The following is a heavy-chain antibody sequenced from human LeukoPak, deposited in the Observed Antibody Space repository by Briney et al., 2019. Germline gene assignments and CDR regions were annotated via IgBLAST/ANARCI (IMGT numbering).Heavy chain of an antibody. J-gene: IGHJ4*02. V-gene: IGHV5-51*01. CDR2: IYPGGSDT. D-gene: IGHD3-22*01. Sequence: LGESLKISCKGSGYSFTNDWIGWVRQMPGKGLELMGIIYPGGSDTRYSPSFQGQVTISADKSISTAYLQWSSLKASDTAMYYCARHPYYYDSSGYFDYWGQGTLVTVSS. CDR1: GYSFTNDW. CDR3: ARHPYYYDSSGYFDY.